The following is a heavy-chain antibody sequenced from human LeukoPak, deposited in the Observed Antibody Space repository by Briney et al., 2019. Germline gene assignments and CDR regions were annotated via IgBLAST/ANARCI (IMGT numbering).Heavy chain of an antibody. J-gene: IGHJ4*02. V-gene: IGHV3-23*01. Sequence: GGSLRLSCAASGFSFSSYAMSWVRQAPGKGLEWVAHISGSGGNTYYADSVQGRFTISRDNSKNTLNLQMNSLRAGDTAVYYCARGCSSTSCYDYWGQGTLVTVSS. CDR1: GFSFSSYA. CDR3: ARGCSSTSCYDY. CDR2: ISGSGGNT. D-gene: IGHD2-2*01.